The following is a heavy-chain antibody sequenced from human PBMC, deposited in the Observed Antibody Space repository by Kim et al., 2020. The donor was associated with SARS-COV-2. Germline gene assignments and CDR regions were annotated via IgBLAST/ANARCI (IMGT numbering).Heavy chain of an antibody. V-gene: IGHV7-4-1*02. D-gene: IGHD2-15*01. J-gene: IGHJ4*02. CDR3: ARFHCSGGSCQPDY. Sequence: YAQGVKGRFVLSLDTSVSTAYLQISSLKADDTAVYYCARFHCSGGSCQPDYWGQGTLVTVSS.